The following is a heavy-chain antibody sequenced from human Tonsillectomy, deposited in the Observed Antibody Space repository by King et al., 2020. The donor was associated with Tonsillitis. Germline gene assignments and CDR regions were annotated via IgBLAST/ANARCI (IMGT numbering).Heavy chain of an antibody. CDR1: GGSIRSSGYY. J-gene: IGHJ4*02. Sequence: VQLQESGPGLVRPSQTLSLTCSVSGGSIRSSGYYWSWIRQPAGKGLEWIGRIAPGGSTDYNPSLKSRGTISVDTSKNHISLQLSSVTAADTAVYYCAGGVVLFDFGGQGTVVTVSS. V-gene: IGHV4-61*02. CDR3: AGGVVLFDF. CDR2: IAPGGST. D-gene: IGHD2-15*01.